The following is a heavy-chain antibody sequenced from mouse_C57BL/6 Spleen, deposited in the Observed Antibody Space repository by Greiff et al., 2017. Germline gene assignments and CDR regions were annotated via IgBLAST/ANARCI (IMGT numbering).Heavy chain of an antibody. Sequence: QVQLQQPGAEPVKPGASVKMSCKASGHTFTSYWITWVKQRPGQGLEWIGDIYPGSGSTNYNEKFKSKATLTVDTSPSTGYMQVGSLASEDSAVCYCARSGYYAPFACWGKGTLVTVSA. J-gene: IGHJ3*01. CDR1: GHTFTSYW. CDR3: ARSGYYAPFAC. V-gene: IGHV1-55*01. CDR2: IYPGSGST. D-gene: IGHD1-1*01.